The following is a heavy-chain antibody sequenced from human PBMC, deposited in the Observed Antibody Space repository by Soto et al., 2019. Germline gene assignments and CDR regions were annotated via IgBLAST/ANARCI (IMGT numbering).Heavy chain of an antibody. J-gene: IGHJ1*01. CDR3: ARHLIDGIAVAGTEYLQH. CDR1: GGTFSSYA. CDR2: IIPIFGTA. D-gene: IGHD6-19*01. Sequence: ASVKVSCKASGGTFSSYAISWVRQAPGQGLEWMGGIIPIFGTANYAQKFQGRVTITADESTSTAYMELSSLRSEDTAVYYCARHLIDGIAVAGTEYLQHWGQGTLVTVSS. V-gene: IGHV1-69*13.